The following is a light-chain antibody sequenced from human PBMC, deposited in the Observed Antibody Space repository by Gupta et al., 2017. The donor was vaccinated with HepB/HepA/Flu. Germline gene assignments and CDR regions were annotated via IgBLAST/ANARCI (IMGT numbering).Light chain of an antibody. Sequence: SYDLIQPPSVSVSPGQTASITCSGDKLGDKYASWYQQKPGQSPVLVMDQESKRPSGIPERFSGSNSGNTATLTLSGTQAMDEADYYWQAWDSIVVFGGGTKLTVL. J-gene: IGLJ2*01. CDR2: QES. V-gene: IGLV3-1*01. CDR1: KLGDKY. CDR3: QAWDSIVV.